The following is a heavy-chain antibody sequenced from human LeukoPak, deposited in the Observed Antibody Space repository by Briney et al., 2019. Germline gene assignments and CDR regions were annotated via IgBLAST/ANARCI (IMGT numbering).Heavy chain of an antibody. CDR3: ARGGRWLQLPLDY. Sequence: GGSLRLSCAASGFTVSSNYMSWVRQAPGKGLEWVSVIYSGGSTYYADSVKGRFTISRDNSKNTLYLQMNSLRAEDTAVYYCARGGRWLQLPLDYWGQGTLVTVSS. J-gene: IGHJ4*02. V-gene: IGHV3-53*01. CDR2: IYSGGST. D-gene: IGHD5-24*01. CDR1: GFTVSSNY.